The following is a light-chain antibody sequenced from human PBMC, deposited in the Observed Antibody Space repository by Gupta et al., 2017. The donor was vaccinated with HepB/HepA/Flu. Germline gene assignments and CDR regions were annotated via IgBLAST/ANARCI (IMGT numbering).Light chain of an antibody. V-gene: IGLV2-14*01. CDR3: NSYTTSTNLVV. CDR1: SSDVGGYNC. CDR2: DVS. Sequence: SSLTQPASFAGSPGQSITILGTGTSSDVGGYNCVYWYQQHPGKAPKLMIYDVSNRPSGIANRFSGSKSANTASLTISGLQAEEEADYYCNSYTTSTNLVVFGGGTKLTVL. J-gene: IGLJ2*01.